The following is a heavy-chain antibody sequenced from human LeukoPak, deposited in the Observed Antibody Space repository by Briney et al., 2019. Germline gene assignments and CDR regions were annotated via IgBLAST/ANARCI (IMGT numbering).Heavy chain of an antibody. D-gene: IGHD3-22*01. V-gene: IGHV4-4*07. CDR2: IHTSGST. Sequence: PSETLSLTCTVSGVSISSYYWSWIRQPAGKGLEWIGHIHTSGSTSYNPSPKSRVTMSVDTSENQFSLKLSSVTAADTAVYYCARDRYYYDSSGYSLFEYWGQGTLVTVSS. J-gene: IGHJ4*02. CDR3: ARDRYYYDSSGYSLFEY. CDR1: GVSISSYY.